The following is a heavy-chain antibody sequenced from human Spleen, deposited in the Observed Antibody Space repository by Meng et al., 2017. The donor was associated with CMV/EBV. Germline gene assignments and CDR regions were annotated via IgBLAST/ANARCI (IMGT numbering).Heavy chain of an antibody. J-gene: IGHJ6*02. CDR1: GFTFSSYA. CDR2: ISGSGGST. D-gene: IGHD6-6*01. V-gene: IGHV3-23*01. Sequence: GESLKISCAASGFTFSSYAMSWVRQAPGKGLEWVSAISGSGGSTYYADSVKGRFTISRDDSKNTAYLQMNSLKTEDTAVYYCTRRSSLGVRYYYYGMDVWGQGTTVTVSS. CDR3: TRRSSLGVRYYYYGMDV.